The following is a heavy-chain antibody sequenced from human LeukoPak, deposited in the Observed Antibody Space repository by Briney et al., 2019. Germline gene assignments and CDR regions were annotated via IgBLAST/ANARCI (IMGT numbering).Heavy chain of an antibody. V-gene: IGHV3-33*06. J-gene: IGHJ4*02. D-gene: IGHD3-10*01. CDR3: AKAPSGTPYQFDY. CDR1: GFTFSTYG. Sequence: GRSLRLSCAASGFTFSTYGMHWVRQAPGKGLEWVAVIWYDGSNKYYADSVKGRFTISRDNSKNTLYLQMNSLRAEDTAVYHCAKAPSGTPYQFDYWGQGTLVTVSS. CDR2: IWYDGSNK.